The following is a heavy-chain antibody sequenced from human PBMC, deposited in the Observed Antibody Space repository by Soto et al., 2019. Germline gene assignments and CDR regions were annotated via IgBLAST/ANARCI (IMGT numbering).Heavy chain of an antibody. Sequence: GGSLRLSCAASGFTFSSYGMHWVRQAPGKGLEWVAVISYDGSNKYYADSVRGRFTISRDNAKNSLYLQMNNLRAEDTAVYYCARDYSNKGFDYWGQGTLVTVSS. D-gene: IGHD5-18*01. J-gene: IGHJ4*02. CDR3: ARDYSNKGFDY. V-gene: IGHV3-30*03. CDR1: GFTFSSYG. CDR2: ISYDGSNK.